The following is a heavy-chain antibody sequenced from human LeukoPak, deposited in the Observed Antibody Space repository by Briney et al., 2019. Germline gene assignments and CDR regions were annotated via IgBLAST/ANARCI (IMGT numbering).Heavy chain of an antibody. D-gene: IGHD2-21*02. CDR3: ARRPFRACCGGDCHEYFQH. J-gene: IGHJ1*01. CDR1: GYTFTSYG. V-gene: IGHV1-18*01. CDR2: ISAYNGNT. Sequence: ASVKVSCKASGYTFTSYGISWVRQAPGQGLEWMGWISAYNGNTNYAQKLQGRVTMTTDTSTSTAYMELRSLRSDDTAVYYCARRPFRACCGGDCHEYFQHWGQGTLVTVSS.